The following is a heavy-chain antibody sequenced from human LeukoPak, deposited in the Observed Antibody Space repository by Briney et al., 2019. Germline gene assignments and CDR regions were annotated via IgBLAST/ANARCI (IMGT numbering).Heavy chain of an antibody. D-gene: IGHD1-26*01. J-gene: IGHJ6*02. CDR3: TRVRRSGSYLGNYYYYGMDV. CDR2: IRSKAYGGTT. Sequence: GGSLRLSCTASGFTFGDYAMSWFRQAPGKGLEWVGFIRSKAYGGTTEYAASVKGRFTISRDDSKSIAYLQMNSLKTEDTAVYYCTRVRRSGSYLGNYYYYGMDVWGQGTTVTVSS. V-gene: IGHV3-49*03. CDR1: GFTFGDYA.